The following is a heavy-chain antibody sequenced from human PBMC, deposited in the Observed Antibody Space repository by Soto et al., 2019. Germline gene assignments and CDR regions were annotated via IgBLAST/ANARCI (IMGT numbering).Heavy chain of an antibody. CDR1: GGSISDYY. J-gene: IGHJ4*02. V-gene: IGHV4-59*08. CDR2: VYYSGST. Sequence: QVQLQESGPGLVKPSETLSLTCTVSGGSISDYYWSWFRQAPGKGLDWIGYVYYSGSTNYNPSLQSRVTMSVDTSKTQFSLTLSSVAAADTAVYYCARQAIDWGQGTLVTVSS. CDR3: ARQAID.